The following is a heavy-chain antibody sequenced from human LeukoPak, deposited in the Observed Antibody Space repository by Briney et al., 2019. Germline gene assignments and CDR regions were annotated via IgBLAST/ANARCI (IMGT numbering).Heavy chain of an antibody. CDR3: ARQHDYGGNPRLEFFDY. Sequence: GESLKISCKGSGYSFTSYWIGWVRQMPGKGLEWMGIIYPGDSDTRYSPSFQGQVTISADKSISTAYLQRSSLKASDTAMYYCARQHDYGGNPRLEFFDYWGQGTLVTVSS. J-gene: IGHJ4*02. V-gene: IGHV5-51*01. CDR1: GYSFTSYW. D-gene: IGHD4-23*01. CDR2: IYPGDSDT.